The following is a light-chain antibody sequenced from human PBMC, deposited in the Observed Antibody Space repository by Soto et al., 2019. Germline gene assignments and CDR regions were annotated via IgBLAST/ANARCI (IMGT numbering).Light chain of an antibody. V-gene: IGKV3-20*01. J-gene: IGKJ5*01. CDR2: GAS. CDR1: QSVSSCY. Sequence: EIVLTQSPGTLSLSPGERATLSCRASQSVSSCYLAWYQQKPGQAPRLLIYGASSRATGIPDRFSGSGSGTDFTLTISRLEPEDFAVYYCQQYGSSLPITFGQGTRLEIK. CDR3: QQYGSSLPIT.